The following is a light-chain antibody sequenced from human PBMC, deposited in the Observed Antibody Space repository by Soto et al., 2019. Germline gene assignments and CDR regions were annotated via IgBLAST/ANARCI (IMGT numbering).Light chain of an antibody. Sequence: DIQMTQSPSSLSASVGDRVTITCRASQGIYNYLAWYQQKPGKVPKLLIYAASTLLSGVPSRFSGRGSGTDFTLTISSLQPEDVATYYCQKYDSVRFTFGPGTTVDIK. J-gene: IGKJ3*01. CDR1: QGIYNY. V-gene: IGKV1-27*01. CDR2: AAS. CDR3: QKYDSVRFT.